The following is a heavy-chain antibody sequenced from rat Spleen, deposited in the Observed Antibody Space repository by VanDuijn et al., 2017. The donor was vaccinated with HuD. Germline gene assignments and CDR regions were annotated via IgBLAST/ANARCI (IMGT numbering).Heavy chain of an antibody. CDR1: GFTFNNYW. J-gene: IGHJ2*01. V-gene: IGHV5-31*01. CDR3: TREGNSGYDY. CDR2: NSWGGSST. Sequence: EVQLVESGGGLVQPGRSLKLSCVASGFTFNNYWMTWIRQAPGKGLEWVASNSWGGSSTYYPDNVKGRFTISRDNAKNALYLQMNNLRSEDTAIYYCTREGNSGYDYWGQGVMVTVSS. D-gene: IGHD4-3*01.